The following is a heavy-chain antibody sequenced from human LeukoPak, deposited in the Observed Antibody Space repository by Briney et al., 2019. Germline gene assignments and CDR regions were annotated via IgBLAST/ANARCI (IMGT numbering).Heavy chain of an antibody. CDR1: GGSFSGYY. CDR2: INHSGST. Sequence: SSETLSLTCAVYGGSFSGYYWSWIRQPPGKGLEWIGEINHSGSTNYNPSLKSRVTISVDTSKNQFSLKLSSVTAADTAVYYCAIAAAGVGYFDLWGRGTLVTVSS. CDR3: AIAAAGVGYFDL. D-gene: IGHD6-13*01. J-gene: IGHJ2*01. V-gene: IGHV4-34*01.